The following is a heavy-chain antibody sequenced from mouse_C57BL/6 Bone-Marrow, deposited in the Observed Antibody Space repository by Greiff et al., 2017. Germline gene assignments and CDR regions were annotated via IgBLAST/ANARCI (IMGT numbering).Heavy chain of an antibody. CDR1: GFTFSDFY. CDR3: ARDAGLGLAMDY. J-gene: IGHJ4*01. CDR2: SRNKANDYTT. D-gene: IGHD4-1*01. V-gene: IGHV7-1*01. Sequence: EVKLVESGGGLVQSGRSLRLSCATSGFTFSDFYMEWVRQAPGKGLEWIAASRNKANDYTTEYSASVKGRFIVSRDTSQSILYLQMNALRAEDTAIYYCARDAGLGLAMDYWGQGTSVTVSS.